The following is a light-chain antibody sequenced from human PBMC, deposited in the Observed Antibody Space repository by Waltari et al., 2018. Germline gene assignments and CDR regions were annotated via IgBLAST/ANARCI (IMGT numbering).Light chain of an antibody. J-gene: IGLJ3*02. CDR3: AAWDDSLSGRV. Sequence: QSVLTQPPSASGPPGQRVTISCSGSSSNIGSNYVYWYQQLPGTAPKLLIYTSDQRPSGVPDRFSGSKSGTSASLAISGLRSEDEADYYCAAWDDSLSGRVFGGGTKLTVL. V-gene: IGLV1-47*01. CDR1: SSNIGSNY. CDR2: TSD.